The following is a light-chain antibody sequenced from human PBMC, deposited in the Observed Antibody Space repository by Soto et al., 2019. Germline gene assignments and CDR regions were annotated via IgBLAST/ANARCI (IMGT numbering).Light chain of an antibody. Sequence: QCVLTQPGSVDRTPGQSVTISYTRSSSDVGGYNYVSWYQQHPGEAPKLMIYDVNERRSSGVPDRFSVSKSGNTASLNISGLQAEDEAEYYCCSFSGASTLYVFGVGPR. CDR2: DVN. CDR3: CSFSGASTLYV. J-gene: IGLJ1*01. V-gene: IGLV2-11*01. CDR1: SSDVGGYNY.